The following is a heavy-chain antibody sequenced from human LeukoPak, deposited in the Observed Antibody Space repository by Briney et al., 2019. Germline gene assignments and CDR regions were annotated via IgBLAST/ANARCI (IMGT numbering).Heavy chain of an antibody. Sequence: GGSLRLSCAASGFTFSSYAMSWVRQAPGKGLEWVSAISASGGTTYYADSVRGRFTISRDNAKNTLYLQMNSLRAEDTAVYYCAKDPLWSSTIVERGDFDLWGRGTPVTVSS. CDR1: GFTFSSYA. V-gene: IGHV3-23*01. CDR3: AKDPLWSSTIVERGDFDL. CDR2: ISASGGTT. J-gene: IGHJ2*01. D-gene: IGHD3-22*01.